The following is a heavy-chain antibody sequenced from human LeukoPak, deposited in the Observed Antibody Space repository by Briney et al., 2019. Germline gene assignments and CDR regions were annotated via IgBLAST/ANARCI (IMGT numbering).Heavy chain of an antibody. CDR1: GFTYSSYG. V-gene: IGHV3-30*18. CDR3: AKSGYSYGCDY. J-gene: IGHJ4*02. CDR2: ISYDGSNK. Sequence: GGSLRLSCAASGFTYSSYGMHWVRQAPGKGLEWVAVISYDGSNKYYADSVKGRFTISRDNSKNTLYLQMNSLRAEDTAVYYCAKSGYSYGCDYGGQGPLVPVSS. D-gene: IGHD5-18*01.